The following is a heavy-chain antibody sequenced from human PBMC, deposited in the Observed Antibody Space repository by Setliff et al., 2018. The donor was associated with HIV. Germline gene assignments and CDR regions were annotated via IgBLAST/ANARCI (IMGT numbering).Heavy chain of an antibody. CDR1: GYTFTSYG. Sequence: GASVKVSCKASGYTFTSYGISWVRQAPGQGLEWMGWMSAYNGNTNYAQKLQGRVTMTTDTSTSTAYMELRRLRSDDTAVYYCARDSGVLLWFGELKPPSPWGQGTLITVSS. J-gene: IGHJ5*02. CDR3: ARDSGVLLWFGELKPPSP. V-gene: IGHV1-18*01. D-gene: IGHD3-10*01. CDR2: MSAYNGNT.